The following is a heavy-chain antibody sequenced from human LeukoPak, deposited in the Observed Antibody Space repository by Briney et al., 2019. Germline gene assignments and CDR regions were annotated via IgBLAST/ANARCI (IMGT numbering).Heavy chain of an antibody. CDR3: ARAVPGRGYSYGLIDY. J-gene: IGHJ4*02. V-gene: IGHV4-34*01. CDR1: GGSFSGYY. D-gene: IGHD5-18*01. CDR2: INHSGST. Sequence: PSETLSLTCAVYGGSFSGYYWSWIRQPPGKGLEWIGEINHSGSTNYNPSLKSRVTISVDTSKNQFSLKLSSVTAVDTAVYYCARAVPGRGYSYGLIDYWGQGTLVTVSS.